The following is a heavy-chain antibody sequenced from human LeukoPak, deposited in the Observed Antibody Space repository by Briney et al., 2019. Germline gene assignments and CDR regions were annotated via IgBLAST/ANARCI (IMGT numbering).Heavy chain of an antibody. CDR1: RFIFSDYS. CDR2: IGISSGRT. Sequence: PGGSLRLSCAASRFIFSDYSMNWVRQAPGKGPEWISYIGISSGRTMYADSVKGRFTISRDTAKKSLYLQMNSLRVEDTAVYYCARDYRYAFDNWGQGTPVTVSS. D-gene: IGHD5-12*01. V-gene: IGHV3-48*04. CDR3: ARDYRYAFDN. J-gene: IGHJ4*02.